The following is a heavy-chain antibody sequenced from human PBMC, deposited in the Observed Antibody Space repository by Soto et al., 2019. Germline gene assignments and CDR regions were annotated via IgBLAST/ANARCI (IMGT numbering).Heavy chain of an antibody. V-gene: IGHV4-31*03. CDR3: VRESRLVGIDY. D-gene: IGHD2-15*01. CDR2: IYYSGST. CDR1: GGSISSGGYY. Sequence: QVQLQESGPGLVKPSQTLSLTCTVSGGSISSGGYYWSWIRQHPGKGLEWIGYIYYSGSTYYNPSLKSRVTLSVDTSKNQFSLNLSSVTAADTAVYYCVRESRLVGIDYWGQGTLVTVSS. J-gene: IGHJ4*02.